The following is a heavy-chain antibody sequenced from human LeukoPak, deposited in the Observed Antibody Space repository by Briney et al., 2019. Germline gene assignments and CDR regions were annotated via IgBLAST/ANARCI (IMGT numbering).Heavy chain of an antibody. CDR3: AKEFAVDGAFDI. Sequence: GGTLRLSCAASGFTFSSYGMSWVRQAPGKGLEWVSGISGSGGSAYYADSVKGRFTISRDNSKNTLYLQMNSLRAEDTAVYYCAKEFAVDGAFDIWGQGTMDTVSS. V-gene: IGHV3-23*01. CDR2: ISGSGGSA. J-gene: IGHJ3*02. CDR1: GFTFSSYG. D-gene: IGHD6-19*01.